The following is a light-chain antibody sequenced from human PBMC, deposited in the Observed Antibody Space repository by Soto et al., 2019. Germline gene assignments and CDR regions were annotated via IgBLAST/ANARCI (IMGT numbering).Light chain of an antibody. CDR2: GAS. V-gene: IGKV3-20*01. CDR3: HQYGSSPWT. Sequence: PGARATLSCRASQSVSSNLAWYQQKPGQAPRLLIYGASSRAPGIPDRFSGSGSETDFTLTITRLESEDFAVYSCHQYGSSPWTFGQGTKV. J-gene: IGKJ1*01. CDR1: QSVSSN.